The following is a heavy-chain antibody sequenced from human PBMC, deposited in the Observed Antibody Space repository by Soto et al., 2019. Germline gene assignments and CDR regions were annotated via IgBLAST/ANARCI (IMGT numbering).Heavy chain of an antibody. J-gene: IGHJ5*02. CDR3: ASGGRYCSGGSCYSRGRWFDP. CDR2: IIPIFGTA. Sequence: QVQLVQSGAEVKKPGSSGKVSCKASGGTFSSYAISWVRQAPGQGLEWMGGIIPIFGTANYAQKFQGRVTITADESTSTAYMELSSLRSEDTAVYYCASGGRYCSGGSCYSRGRWFDPWGQGTLVTVSS. CDR1: GGTFSSYA. V-gene: IGHV1-69*01. D-gene: IGHD2-15*01.